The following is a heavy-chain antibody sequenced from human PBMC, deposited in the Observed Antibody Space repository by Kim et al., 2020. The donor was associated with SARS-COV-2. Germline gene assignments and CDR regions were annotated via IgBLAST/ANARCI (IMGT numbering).Heavy chain of an antibody. Sequence: GGSLRLSCAASDFTFNRCGMHWVRRAPGKGLVWVSRIKSEGIRTDYADSVKGRCTFSRDNAKNTVFVQMNRLRAEDTAVAYCVRDRGLNNRDWYFDLW. D-gene: IGHD1-1*01. CDR1: DFTFNRCG. V-gene: IGHV3-74*01. CDR3: VRDRGLNNRDWYFDL. J-gene: IGHJ2*01. CDR2: IKSEGIRT.